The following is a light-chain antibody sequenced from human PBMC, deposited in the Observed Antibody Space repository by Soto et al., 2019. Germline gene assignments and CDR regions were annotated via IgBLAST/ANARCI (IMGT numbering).Light chain of an antibody. CDR2: DVS. V-gene: IGLV2-14*01. Sequence: QSALTQPASVSGSPGQSITISCTGNSSDVDGYNYVSWYQQHPGKAPKLMIYDVSNRPSGVSNRFSVSMSVNTASLTLSGLQAEDEADYYCSSYTSSSTIVVFGGGTKLTVL. J-gene: IGLJ2*01. CDR1: SSDVDGYNY. CDR3: SSYTSSSTIVV.